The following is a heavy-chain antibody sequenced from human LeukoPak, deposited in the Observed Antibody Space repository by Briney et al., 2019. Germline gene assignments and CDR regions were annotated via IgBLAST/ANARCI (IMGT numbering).Heavy chain of an antibody. J-gene: IGHJ4*02. Sequence: SETLSLTCAVCGGSFSGYYWSWIRQPPGKGLEWIGEINHSGSTNYNPSLKSRVTISVDASKNQFSLKLSSVTAADTAVYYCARATVVTPPDYWGQGTLVTVSS. D-gene: IGHD4-23*01. CDR2: INHSGST. V-gene: IGHV4-34*01. CDR1: GGSFSGYY. CDR3: ARATVVTPPDY.